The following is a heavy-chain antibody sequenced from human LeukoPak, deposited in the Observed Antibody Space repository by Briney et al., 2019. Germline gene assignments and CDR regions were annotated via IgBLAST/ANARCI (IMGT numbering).Heavy chain of an antibody. Sequence: GGSLRLSCAASGFTFSSYAMRWVRQAPGKGLEWVSAISGSGGSTYYADSVKGRFTISRDNSKNTLYLQMNSLRAEDTAVYYCAKDSRFTYGMAVWGQGTTVTVSS. CDR1: GFTFSSYA. D-gene: IGHD6-13*01. V-gene: IGHV3-23*01. CDR2: ISGSGGST. CDR3: AKDSRFTYGMAV. J-gene: IGHJ6*02.